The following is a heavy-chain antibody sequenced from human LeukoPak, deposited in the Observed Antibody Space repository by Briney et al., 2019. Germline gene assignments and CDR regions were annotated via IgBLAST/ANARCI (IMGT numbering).Heavy chain of an antibody. CDR2: IKFDGNEE. Sequence: PGGSLRLSCAASGFTFSRFWMTSVRQAPGKGPEWVANIKFDGNEEYYVDSVKGRFTISRDNAKNSLYLQLNSLRVEDTAVYYCKSGGAAPGSFDYWGQGTLVTVSP. CDR3: KSGGAAPGSFDY. CDR1: GFTFSRFW. V-gene: IGHV3-7*01. J-gene: IGHJ4*02. D-gene: IGHD1-1*01.